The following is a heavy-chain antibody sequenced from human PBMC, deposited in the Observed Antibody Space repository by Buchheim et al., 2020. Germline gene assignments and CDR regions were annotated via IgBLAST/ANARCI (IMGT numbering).Heavy chain of an antibody. V-gene: IGHV3-15*07. J-gene: IGHJ4*02. CDR3: TSGYSNGFHY. CDR2: VKNKADGETT. CDR1: GFTFSNVW. Sequence: EVQLVESGGGLVKPGGSLRLSCAASGFTFSNVWMNWVRQAPGKGLEWVGRVKNKADGETTEYSPPVKGSFNISRDDSKNTVYLQMNSLKIGDTAVYYCTSGYSNGFHYWGQGT. D-gene: IGHD5-18*01.